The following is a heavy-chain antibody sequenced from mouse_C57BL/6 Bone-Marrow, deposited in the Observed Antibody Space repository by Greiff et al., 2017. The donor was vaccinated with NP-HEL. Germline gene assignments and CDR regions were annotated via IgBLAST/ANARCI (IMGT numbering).Heavy chain of an antibody. CDR3: ASSSYWYFDV. CDR1: GYTFTSYW. Sequence: QVQLQQSGAELVKPGASVKLSCKASGYTFTSYWMHWVKQRPGQGLEWIGMIHPNSGSTNYNEKFKSKATLTVDKSSSTAYMQLSSLTSEDSAVYYCASSSYWYFDVWGTGTTVTVSS. V-gene: IGHV1-64*01. J-gene: IGHJ1*03. D-gene: IGHD1-1*01. CDR2: IHPNSGST.